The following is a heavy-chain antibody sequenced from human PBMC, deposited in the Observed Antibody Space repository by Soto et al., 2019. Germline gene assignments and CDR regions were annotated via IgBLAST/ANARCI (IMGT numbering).Heavy chain of an antibody. CDR3: SQNGTTWFAS. Sequence: QVQLVQSGPELMKPGASVKVSCKTSGYSFHNSGISWVRQAPGQGLEWMGWISVLNGYAHYGQKFQGRVIMTADTFTSTAYMELRGLRSDDTAMYYCSQNGTTWFASWGQGTPVTVSS. J-gene: IGHJ5*01. CDR1: GYSFHNSG. V-gene: IGHV1-18*01. D-gene: IGHD1-1*01. CDR2: ISVLNGYA.